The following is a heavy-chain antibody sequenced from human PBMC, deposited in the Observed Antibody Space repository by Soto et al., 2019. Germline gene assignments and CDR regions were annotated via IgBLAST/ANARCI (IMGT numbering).Heavy chain of an antibody. J-gene: IGHJ4*02. CDR3: AKGMYDYGDYFDS. D-gene: IGHD4-17*01. Sequence: EVQLLEAGGGLVQPGGSLRLSCAASGFTFYNYGMNWVRQAAGKGLEWVSGISGSGGSTSYADSVNGRFTISKHNSKNTVYFQMSSLRAEDTAVYYCAKGMYDYGDYFDSWGRGTLVTVSS. V-gene: IGHV3-23*01. CDR2: ISGSGGST. CDR1: GFTFYNYG.